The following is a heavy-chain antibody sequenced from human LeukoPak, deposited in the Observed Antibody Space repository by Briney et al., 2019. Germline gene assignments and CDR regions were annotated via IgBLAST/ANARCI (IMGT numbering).Heavy chain of an antibody. CDR2: INPNSGGT. D-gene: IGHD3-10*01. Sequence: GASVKVSCKASGYTFTGYYMHWVRQAPGQGLEWMGWINPNSGGTNYAQKFQGRVTMTRDTSISTAYMELSRLTSDDTAVYYCARDRITMVRGATNWFDPWGQGTLVTVSS. V-gene: IGHV1-2*02. CDR1: GYTFTGYY. J-gene: IGHJ5*02. CDR3: ARDRITMVRGATNWFDP.